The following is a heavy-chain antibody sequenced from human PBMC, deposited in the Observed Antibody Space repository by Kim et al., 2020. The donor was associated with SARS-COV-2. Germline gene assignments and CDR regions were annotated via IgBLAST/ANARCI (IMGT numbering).Heavy chain of an antibody. V-gene: IGHV4-39*07. CDR3: ARARSYFDY. J-gene: IGHJ4*02. Sequence: SETLSLTCTVSGGSISSSSYYWGWIRQPPGKGLEWIGSIYYSGSTYYNPSLKSRVTISVDTSKNQFSLKLSSVTAADTAVYYCARARSYFDYWGQGTLVTVSS. CDR1: GGSISSSSYY. CDR2: IYYSGST.